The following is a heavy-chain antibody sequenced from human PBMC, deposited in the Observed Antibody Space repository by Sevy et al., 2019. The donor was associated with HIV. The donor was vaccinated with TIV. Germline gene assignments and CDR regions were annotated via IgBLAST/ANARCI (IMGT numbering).Heavy chain of an antibody. D-gene: IGHD3-22*01. CDR1: GYTFTSYG. Sequence: ASVKVSCRASGYTFTSYGISWVRQAPGQGLEWMGCISTFNGNTNYAQNLQGRVSMTTDTSTSTAYMELRSLRSDDTAVYYCARRFGDSSGYYDYWGQGTLVTVSS. CDR3: ARRFGDSSGYYDY. V-gene: IGHV1-18*01. CDR2: ISTFNGNT. J-gene: IGHJ4*02.